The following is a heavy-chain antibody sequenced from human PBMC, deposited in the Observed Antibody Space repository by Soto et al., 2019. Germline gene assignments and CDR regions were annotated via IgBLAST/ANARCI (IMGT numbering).Heavy chain of an antibody. Sequence: ASVKVSCKASGYTFTSYGISWVRQAPGQGLEWMGWISAYNGNTNYAQKLQGRVTMTTDTSTSTAYMELRSLRSDDTAVYYCARGKGMEENYYYYGMDIWGQGTLVTVSS. CDR1: GYTFTSYG. CDR3: ARGKGMEENYYYYGMDI. J-gene: IGHJ6*02. V-gene: IGHV1-18*04. D-gene: IGHD1-1*01. CDR2: ISAYNGNT.